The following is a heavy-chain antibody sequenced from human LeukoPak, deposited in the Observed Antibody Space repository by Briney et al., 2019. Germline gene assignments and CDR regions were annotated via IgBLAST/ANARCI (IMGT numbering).Heavy chain of an antibody. CDR2: IYYSGST. CDR3: ARVGPTYDSSGYYLGKYLDY. CDR1: GGSISSYY. J-gene: IGHJ4*02. Sequence: SETLSLTCTVSGGSISSYYWSWIRQPPGKGLEWIGYIYYSGSTNYNPSLKSRVTISVDTSKNQFSLKLSSVTAADTAVYYCARVGPTYDSSGYYLGKYLDYWGQGTLVTVSS. V-gene: IGHV4-59*01. D-gene: IGHD3-22*01.